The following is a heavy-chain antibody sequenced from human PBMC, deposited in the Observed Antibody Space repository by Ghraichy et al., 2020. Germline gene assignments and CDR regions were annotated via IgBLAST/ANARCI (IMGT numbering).Heavy chain of an antibody. CDR3: ARGKRSYSSSRPGWFDP. V-gene: IGHV4-4*09. CDR2: IYTSGST. CDR1: GGSISSYY. J-gene: IGHJ5*02. D-gene: IGHD6-13*01. Sequence: SETLSLTCTVSGGSISSYYWSWIRQPPGKGLEWIGYIYTSGSTNYNPSLKSRVTISVDTSKNQFSLKLSSVTAADTAVYYCARGKRSYSSSRPGWFDPWGQGTLVTVSS.